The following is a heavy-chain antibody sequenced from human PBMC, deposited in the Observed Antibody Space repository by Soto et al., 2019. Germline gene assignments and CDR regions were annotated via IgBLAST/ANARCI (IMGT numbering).Heavy chain of an antibody. V-gene: IGHV4-59*01. Sequence: SETLSLTCTVSGFSISFSDLSWIRQTPGKVLEWVGCIHYSGSTNYNPSLKRRVTMSVDSAKNQFSLQLSSVTAADTAVYFCTKYRRTDAEGYSFDYWGQGALVTVSS. CDR3: TKYRRTDAEGYSFDY. J-gene: IGHJ4*02. D-gene: IGHD2-15*01. CDR2: IHYSGST. CDR1: GFSISFSD.